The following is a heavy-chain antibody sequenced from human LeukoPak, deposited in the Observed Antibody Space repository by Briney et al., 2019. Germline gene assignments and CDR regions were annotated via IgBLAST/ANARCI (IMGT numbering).Heavy chain of an antibody. CDR3: ARGARYCTNGVCYHYYYYYGMDV. J-gene: IGHJ6*02. V-gene: IGHV4-34*01. D-gene: IGHD2-8*01. Sequence: SETLSLTCAVYGGSFSGYYWSWIRQPPGKGLEWIGEINHSGSTNYNPSFKSRVTISVDTSKNQFSLKLSSVTAADTAVYYCARGARYCTNGVCYHYYYYYGMDVWGQGTTVTVSS. CDR2: INHSGST. CDR1: GGSFSGYY.